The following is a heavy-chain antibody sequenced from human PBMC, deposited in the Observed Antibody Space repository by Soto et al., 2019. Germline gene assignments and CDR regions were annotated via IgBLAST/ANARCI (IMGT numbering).Heavy chain of an antibody. V-gene: IGHV3-21*01. CDR1: GFTFTRYS. J-gene: IGHJ4*02. CDR2: ISSTTNYI. CDR3: ARESEDLASNFDY. Sequence: GGSLRLSCAASGFTFTRYSMNWVRQAPGKGLEWVSSISSTTNYIYYADSMKGRFTVSRDNAKNSVYLEMNSLSAEDTALYYCARESEDLASNFDYWGQGALVTVSS.